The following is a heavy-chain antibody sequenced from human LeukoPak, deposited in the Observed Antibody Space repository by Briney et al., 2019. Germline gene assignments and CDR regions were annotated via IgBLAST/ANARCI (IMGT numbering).Heavy chain of an antibody. CDR3: AKGRGSSGWAGGFDI. D-gene: IGHD6-19*01. Sequence: GSLRPSCAASGSTFGSYAMSWVRQAPGKGLGWVSTFSGSGDNTYYADSVKGRFTISRDNSKNTVYLQMNSLRGEDTAVYYCAKGRGSSGWAGGFDIWGQGTMVTVSS. CDR2: FSGSGDNT. CDR1: GSTFGSYA. V-gene: IGHV3-23*01. J-gene: IGHJ3*02.